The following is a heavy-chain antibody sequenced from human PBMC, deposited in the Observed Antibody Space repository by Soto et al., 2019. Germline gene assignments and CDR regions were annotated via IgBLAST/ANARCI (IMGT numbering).Heavy chain of an antibody. CDR3: AIKNGDSSSWYEFDP. Sequence: HPGGSLRLSCAASGFTVSSNYMSWVRQAPGKGLEWVSVIYSGGSTYYADSVKGRFTISRDNSKNTLYLQMNSLRAEDTAVYYCAIKNGDSSSWYEFDPWGQGTLVTVSS. CDR1: GFTVSSNY. J-gene: IGHJ5*02. CDR2: IYSGGST. D-gene: IGHD6-13*01. V-gene: IGHV3-53*01.